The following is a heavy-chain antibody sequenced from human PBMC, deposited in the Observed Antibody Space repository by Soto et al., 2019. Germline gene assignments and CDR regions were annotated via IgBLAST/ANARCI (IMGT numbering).Heavy chain of an antibody. Sequence: SLSLTCAVSGVSLSRGGYFWTWIRPQPGKGLEWIGYMYYSGRTHYTASLKSRASISADMSKNQFSLKLNSVTAADTAVYFCARGVSDFGEYNWFDPWGQGTLVTVYS. CDR3: ARGVSDFGEYNWFDP. CDR1: GVSLSRGGYF. CDR2: MYYSGRT. J-gene: IGHJ5*02. V-gene: IGHV4-31*11. D-gene: IGHD4-17*01.